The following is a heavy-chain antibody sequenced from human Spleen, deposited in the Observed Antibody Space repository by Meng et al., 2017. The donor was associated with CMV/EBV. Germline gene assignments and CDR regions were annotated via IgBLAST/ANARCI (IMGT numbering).Heavy chain of an antibody. Sequence: GGSLRLSCQGSGYSFTNYWIVWVRQMPERGLEWMGFVYPGDSDTRYSPSFQDQVTISADKSISTAYLQWSSLKASDTAMYYCASLLRDGYNYDAFDIWGQGTMVTVSS. J-gene: IGHJ3*02. V-gene: IGHV5-51*01. CDR3: ASLLRDGYNYDAFDI. CDR1: GYSFTNYW. D-gene: IGHD5-24*01. CDR2: VYPGDSDT.